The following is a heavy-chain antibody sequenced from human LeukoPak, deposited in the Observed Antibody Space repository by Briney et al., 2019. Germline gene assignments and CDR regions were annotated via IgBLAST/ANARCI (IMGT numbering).Heavy chain of an antibody. J-gene: IGHJ6*02. Sequence: GGSLRLSCAASGFTFSSYWMSWVRQAPGKGLEWVANIKQDGSEKYYVDPVKGRFTISRDNAKNSLYLQMNSLRAEDTAVYYCARARGVGATKKYYGMDVWGQGTTVTVSS. V-gene: IGHV3-7*01. CDR2: IKQDGSEK. CDR1: GFTFSSYW. CDR3: ARARGVGATKKYYGMDV. D-gene: IGHD1-26*01.